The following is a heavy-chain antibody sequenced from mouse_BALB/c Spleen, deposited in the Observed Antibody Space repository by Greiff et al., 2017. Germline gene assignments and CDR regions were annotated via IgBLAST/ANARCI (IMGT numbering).Heavy chain of an antibody. J-gene: IGHJ2*01. V-gene: IGHV14-3*02. CDR2: IDPANGNT. CDR1: GFNIKDTY. D-gene: IGHD2-3*01. Sequence: EVQLVESGAELVKPGASVKLSCTASGFNIKDTYMHWVKQRPEQGLEWIGRIDPANGNTKYDPKFQGKATITADTSSNTAYLQLSSLTSEDTAVYYCARCYDGYYVFFDYWGQGTTLTVSS. CDR3: ARCYDGYYVFFDY.